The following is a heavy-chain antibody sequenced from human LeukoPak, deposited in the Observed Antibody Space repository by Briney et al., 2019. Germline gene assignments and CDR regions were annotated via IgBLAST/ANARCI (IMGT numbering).Heavy chain of an antibody. J-gene: IGHJ4*02. Sequence: GGSLRLSCAASGFTFSSYSMNWVRQAPGKGLEWVSSISSSSSYIYYADSVKGRFTISRDNAKNSLYLQMNSLRAEDTAVYYCAREFNILTGYYPSYFDYWGQGTLVTVSS. D-gene: IGHD3-9*01. CDR3: AREFNILTGYYPSYFDY. V-gene: IGHV3-21*01. CDR2: ISSSSSYI. CDR1: GFTFSSYS.